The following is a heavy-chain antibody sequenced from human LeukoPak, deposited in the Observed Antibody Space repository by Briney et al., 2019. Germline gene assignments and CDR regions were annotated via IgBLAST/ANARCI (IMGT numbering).Heavy chain of an antibody. J-gene: IGHJ6*03. CDR1: GDSLSRYS. CDR3: ASVRHDPLEYYYYIDV. D-gene: IGHD2/OR15-2a*01. V-gene: IGHV4-34*01. Sequence: SETLSLTCAVSGDSLSRYSWTWIRQPPRKGLEWLGEINPSGSPDYNPSLKSRATISVDTSKNQFPLRVASVTAADTAVYYCASVRHDPLEYYYYIDVWGKGTTVTVSS. CDR2: INPSGSP.